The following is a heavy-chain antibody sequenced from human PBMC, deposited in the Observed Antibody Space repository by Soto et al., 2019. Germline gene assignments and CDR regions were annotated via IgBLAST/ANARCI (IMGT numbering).Heavy chain of an antibody. CDR1: GFTFSSYW. CDR3: ARESPVGATGFDY. Sequence: GGSLRLSCAASGFTFSSYWMHWVRQAPGKGLVWVSRINSDGSSTSYADSVKGRFTISRDNAKNTLYLQMNSLRAEDTAVYYCARESPVGATGFDYWGQGXLVTVYS. V-gene: IGHV3-74*01. CDR2: INSDGSST. J-gene: IGHJ4*02. D-gene: IGHD1-26*01.